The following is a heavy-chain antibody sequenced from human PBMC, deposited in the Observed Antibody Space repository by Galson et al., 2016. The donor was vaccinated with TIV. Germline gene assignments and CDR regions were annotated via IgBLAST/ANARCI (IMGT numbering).Heavy chain of an antibody. CDR2: ISSSSSSI. CDR1: GFTFNSYT. D-gene: IGHD2-21*01. Sequence: SLRLSCAASGFTFNSYTMNWVRQAPGKGLEWVSSISSSSSSIYYADSVKGRFTISRDNGKNSLYLQMNSLRAEDTALYYCETGYCGNWGQGTMVTVSS. J-gene: IGHJ3*01. V-gene: IGHV3-21*01. CDR3: ETGYCGN.